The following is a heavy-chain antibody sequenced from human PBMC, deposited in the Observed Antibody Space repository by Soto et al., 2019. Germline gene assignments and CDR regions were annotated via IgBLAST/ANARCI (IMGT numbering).Heavy chain of an antibody. D-gene: IGHD6-19*01. Sequence: SETLSLTCAVSGFSVSSGYYWGWIRQPPGKGLEWIGSINHRGSTYQNPSLKSRITMSVDTSKNQFSLRLSSVIGADTAVYYCAKDRDDSSGWVAGFDPWGQG. CDR3: AKDRDDSSGWVAGFDP. J-gene: IGHJ5*02. V-gene: IGHV4-38-2*02. CDR2: INHRGST. CDR1: GFSVSSGYY.